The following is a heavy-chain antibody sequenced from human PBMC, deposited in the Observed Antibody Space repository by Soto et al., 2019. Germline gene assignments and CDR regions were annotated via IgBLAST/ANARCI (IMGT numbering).Heavy chain of an antibody. D-gene: IGHD6-6*01. CDR3: ARDGVYSXSSGGSFGYYYYYGMDV. Sequence: SVKVSCKASGGTFSSYAISWVRQAPGQGLEWMGGIIPIFGTANYAQKFQGRVTITADESTSTAYMELSSLRSEDTAVYYCARDGVYSXSSGGSFGYYYYYGMDVWGQGTTVTVSS. CDR1: GGTFSSYA. CDR2: IIPIFGTA. V-gene: IGHV1-69*13. J-gene: IGHJ6*02.